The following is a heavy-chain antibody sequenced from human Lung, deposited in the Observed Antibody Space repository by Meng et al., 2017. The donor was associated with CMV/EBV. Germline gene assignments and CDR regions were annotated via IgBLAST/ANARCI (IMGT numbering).Heavy chain of an antibody. Sequence: SXTLSLTCAVYGGSFSGYYWSWIRQPPGKGLEWIGEINPSGSTNYNPSLKSRVTISVDTSKNQFSLRLSSVTAADTALYYCARGILPQRGSTVPTPDYWGQGTXVTVSS. CDR1: GGSFSGYY. J-gene: IGHJ4*02. V-gene: IGHV4-34*01. D-gene: IGHD4-11*01. CDR2: INPSGST. CDR3: ARGILPQRGSTVPTPDY.